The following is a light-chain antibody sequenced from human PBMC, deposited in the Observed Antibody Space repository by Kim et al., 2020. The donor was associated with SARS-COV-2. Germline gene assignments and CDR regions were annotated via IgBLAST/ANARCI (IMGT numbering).Light chain of an antibody. CDR3: QQSYTTLYT. V-gene: IGKV1-39*01. CDR1: QSISSY. Sequence: SVFVGDRVTITCRASQSISSYLNWYQQKPGKAPKLVIYAASSLQSGVPSRFSGSGSGTDFTLTISSLQPEDFATYYCQQSYTTLYTFGQGTKLEI. CDR2: AAS. J-gene: IGKJ2*01.